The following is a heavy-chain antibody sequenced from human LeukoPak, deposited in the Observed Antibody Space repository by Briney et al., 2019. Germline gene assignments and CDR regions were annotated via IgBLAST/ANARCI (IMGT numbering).Heavy chain of an antibody. D-gene: IGHD2-2*01. CDR1: GFTFSSYE. CDR2: ISSSGSTI. V-gene: IGHV3-48*03. CDR3: ARVSRYCSSTSCSYFDY. J-gene: IGHJ4*02. Sequence: GGSLRLSCAASGFTFSSYEMNWVRQAPGKGLEWVSYISSSGSTIYYADSVKGRFTISRDNAKNSLYLQMNSLRAEDTAAYYCARVSRYCSSTSCSYFDYWGQGTLVTVSS.